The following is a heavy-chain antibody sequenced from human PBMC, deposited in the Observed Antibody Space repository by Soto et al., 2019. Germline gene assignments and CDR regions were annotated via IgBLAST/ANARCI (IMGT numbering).Heavy chain of an antibody. CDR3: AKRGAGHYFDN. J-gene: IGHJ4*02. CDR1: GFTFSSYA. D-gene: IGHD6-19*01. V-gene: IGHV3-23*01. CDR2: ISGSGGST. Sequence: EVQLLESGGGLVQPGGSLRLSCAASGFTFSSYAMSWVRQAPGKGLEWVSVISGSGGSTYYADSVKGRFTITRDNSKNTLELQMTSLRAEDTAVYSCAKRGAGHYFDNWGQGTLVTVSS.